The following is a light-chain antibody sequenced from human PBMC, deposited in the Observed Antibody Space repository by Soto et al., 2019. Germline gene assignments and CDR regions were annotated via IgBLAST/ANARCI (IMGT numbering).Light chain of an antibody. CDR2: EVS. J-gene: IGLJ3*02. CDR3: PSYAGCNSWV. Sequence: QSVLTQPPSASGSPGQSVTISCTGTSSDVGAYKYVSWYQQYPGKAPKLMIYEVSKRPSGVPDRFSGSKSGNTASLTVSGLQAEDEADYYCPSYAGCNSWVFGGGTKLTVL. CDR1: SSDVGAYKY. V-gene: IGLV2-8*01.